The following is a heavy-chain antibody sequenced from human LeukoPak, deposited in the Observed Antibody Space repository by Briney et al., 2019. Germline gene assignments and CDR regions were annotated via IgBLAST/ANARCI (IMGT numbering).Heavy chain of an antibody. Sequence: KVSCKASGFTFTSSAVQWVRQARGQRLEWIGWIVVGSGNTNYAQKFQERATITRDMSTSTAYMELSSLRSEDTAVYYCAAERDSSGYWSDYWGQGTLVTVSS. CDR2: IVVGSGNT. V-gene: IGHV1-58*01. D-gene: IGHD3-22*01. J-gene: IGHJ4*02. CDR1: GFTFTSSA. CDR3: AAERDSSGYWSDY.